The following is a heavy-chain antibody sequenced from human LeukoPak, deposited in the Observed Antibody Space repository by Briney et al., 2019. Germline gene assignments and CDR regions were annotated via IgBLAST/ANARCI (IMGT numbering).Heavy chain of an antibody. CDR3: AINGFSSGWYEPYYFDN. CDR2: ISSSNNYI. Sequence: PGGSLRLSCAASGFTFNYYSMNWVRQAPGKGLEWVSSISSSNNYIYYADLVKGRFTISRDNAKNSLYLQMNSLRAEDTAVYYCAINGFSSGWYEPYYFDNWGQGTLVTVSS. V-gene: IGHV3-21*01. J-gene: IGHJ4*02. D-gene: IGHD6-19*01. CDR1: GFTFNYYS.